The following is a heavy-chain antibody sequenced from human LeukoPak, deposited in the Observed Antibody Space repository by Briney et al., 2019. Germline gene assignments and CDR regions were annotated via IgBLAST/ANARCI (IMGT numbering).Heavy chain of an antibody. J-gene: IGHJ4*02. CDR2: ISYDGSNK. Sequence: GRSLRLSCAASGFTFSSYAMHWVRQAPGKGLEWVAVISYDGSNKYYADSVKGRFTISRDNSKNTLYLQMNSLRAEDTAVYYCAKLTPGPDYWGQGTLVTVSS. CDR3: AKLTPGPDY. D-gene: IGHD4-23*01. CDR1: GFTFSSYA. V-gene: IGHV3-30-3*01.